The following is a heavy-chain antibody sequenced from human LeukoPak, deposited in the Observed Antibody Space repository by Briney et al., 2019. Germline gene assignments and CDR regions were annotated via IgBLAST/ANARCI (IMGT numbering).Heavy chain of an antibody. CDR3: ARDTGTGGVYDP. V-gene: IGHV4-59*01. J-gene: IGHJ5*02. CDR1: GGSISSYY. D-gene: IGHD3/OR15-3a*01. CDR2: IYYSGST. Sequence: KSSETLSLTCTVSGGSISSYYWSWIRQPPGKGLEWIGYIYYSGSTNYNPSLKSRVTISVDTSKNQFSLKLSSVTAADTAVYYCARDTGTGGVYDPWGQGTLVTVSS.